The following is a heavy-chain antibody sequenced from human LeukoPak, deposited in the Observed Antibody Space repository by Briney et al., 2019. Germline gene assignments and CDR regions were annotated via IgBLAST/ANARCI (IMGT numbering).Heavy chain of an antibody. J-gene: IGHJ3*02. D-gene: IGHD5-12*01. CDR3: ARRLYSDDAFDI. CDR2: IYYIGST. Sequence: PGGSLRLSCAASGFTVSSNYMSWVGQAPGKGMEWIGSIYYIGSTYYHPSLKSRVTISVDTSKTQFSLKLSSVTAADTAVYYCARRLYSDDAFDIWGQGTMVTVSS. CDR1: GFTVSSNY. V-gene: IGHV4-39*01.